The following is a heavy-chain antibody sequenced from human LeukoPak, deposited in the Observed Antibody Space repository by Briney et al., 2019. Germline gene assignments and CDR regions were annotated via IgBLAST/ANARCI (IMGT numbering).Heavy chain of an antibody. V-gene: IGHV3-30*04. Sequence: PGGSLRLSCAASGFTFSSYAMHWVRQAPGKGLEWVAVISYDGSNKYYADSVKGRFTISRDNSKNTLYLQMNSLRAEDTAVYYCARDVCSSTSCYGDYWGQGTLVTVSS. CDR3: ARDVCSSTSCYGDY. CDR2: ISYDGSNK. D-gene: IGHD2-2*01. J-gene: IGHJ4*02. CDR1: GFTFSSYA.